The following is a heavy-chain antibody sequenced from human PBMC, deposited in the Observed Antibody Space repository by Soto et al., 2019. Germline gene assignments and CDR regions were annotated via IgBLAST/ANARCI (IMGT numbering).Heavy chain of an antibody. CDR1: GFTFSSYS. CDR3: ARTRRSSIAARPEYYFDY. V-gene: IGHV3-48*04. Sequence: LSLTCAASGFTFSSYSMNWVRQAPGKGLEWVSYISSSSSTIYYADSVKGRFTISRDNAKNSLYLQMNSLRAEDTAVYYCARTRRSSIAARPEYYFDYWGQGTLVTVSS. CDR2: ISSSSSTI. J-gene: IGHJ4*02. D-gene: IGHD6-6*01.